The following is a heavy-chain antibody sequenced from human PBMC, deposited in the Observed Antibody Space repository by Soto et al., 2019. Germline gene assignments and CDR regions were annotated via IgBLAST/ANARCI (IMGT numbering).Heavy chain of an antibody. CDR3: ARLSGSWQSRFDP. Sequence: QVQLQESGPGLVKPSQTLSLTCTVSGGSISSDDFYWSWIRQHPGKGLEWIGYIYYSGNTYYNPSLKSRVTIFIDTSKIQFSLKLSSVTAADTAVYYCARLSGSWQSRFDPWGQGTLVTVSS. V-gene: IGHV4-31*03. J-gene: IGHJ5*02. CDR2: IYYSGNT. CDR1: GGSISSDDFY. D-gene: IGHD6-13*01.